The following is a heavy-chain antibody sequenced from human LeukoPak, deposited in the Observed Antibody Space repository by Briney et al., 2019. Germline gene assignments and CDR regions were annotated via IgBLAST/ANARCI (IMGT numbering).Heavy chain of an antibody. CDR3: ARTGDGYCSSTSCYWGPRYFDY. CDR2: IRYDGSNK. J-gene: IGHJ4*02. CDR1: GFTFSSYG. D-gene: IGHD2-2*03. V-gene: IGHV3-30*02. Sequence: GGSLRLSCAASGFTFSSYGMHWVRQAPGKGLEWVAFIRYDGSNKYYADSVKGRFTISRDNSKNTLYFQMNSLIYEDTAVYYCARTGDGYCSSTSCYWGPRYFDYWGQGTLVTVSS.